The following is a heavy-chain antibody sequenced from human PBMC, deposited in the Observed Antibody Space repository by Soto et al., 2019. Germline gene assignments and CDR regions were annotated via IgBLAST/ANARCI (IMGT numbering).Heavy chain of an antibody. V-gene: IGHV4-4*07. CDR2: IYATGTT. Sequence: SETLSLTCTVSGASISGFYWSWIRKPAGKGLEWIGRIYATGTTDYNPSLKSRVMMSVDTSKKQFSLKLRSVTAADTAVYYCVRDGTNTLRKWFAPGGKGIQVTVSA. J-gene: IGHJ5*02. CDR1: GASISGFY. D-gene: IGHD1-1*01. CDR3: VRDGTNTLRKWFAP.